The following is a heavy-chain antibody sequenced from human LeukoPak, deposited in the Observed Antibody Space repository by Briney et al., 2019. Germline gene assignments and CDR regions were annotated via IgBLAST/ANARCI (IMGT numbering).Heavy chain of an antibody. Sequence: TASETLSLTCTASGGSISSGSYYWSWIRQPAGKGLEWIGRIYTSGSTNYNPSLKSRVTISVDTSKNQFSLKLSSVTAADTAVYYCARHELNSDAFDIWGQGTMVTVSS. V-gene: IGHV4-61*02. CDR2: IYTSGST. CDR3: ARHELNSDAFDI. J-gene: IGHJ3*02. D-gene: IGHD3-10*01. CDR1: GGSISSGSYY.